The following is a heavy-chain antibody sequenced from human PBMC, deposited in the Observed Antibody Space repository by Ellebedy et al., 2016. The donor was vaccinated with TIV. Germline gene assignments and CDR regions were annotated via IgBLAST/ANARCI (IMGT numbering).Heavy chain of an antibody. CDR2: INVGNGNT. D-gene: IGHD2-2*02. CDR1: GYTFTTYG. Sequence: ASVKVSCKASGYTFTTYGIYWVRQAPGQRLEWMGRINVGNGNTKYSQKFQGRVTITRDTFASTAYMEVSSLRPEDTAVYYCARKNHYNYGMDIWGQGTTVTVSS. V-gene: IGHV1-3*01. J-gene: IGHJ6*02. CDR3: ARKNHYNYGMDI.